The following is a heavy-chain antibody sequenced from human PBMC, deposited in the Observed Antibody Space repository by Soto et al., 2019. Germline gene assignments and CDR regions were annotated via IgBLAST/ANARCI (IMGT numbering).Heavy chain of an antibody. V-gene: IGHV4-39*01. D-gene: IGHD3-22*01. CDR1: GGSISSSSYY. CDR3: AGYSPYYDSSGYDY. Sequence: TSETLSLTCTVSGGSISSSSYYWGWIRQPPGKGLEWIGSIYYSGSTYYNPSLKSRVTISVDTSKNQFSLKLSSVTAADTAVYYCAGYSPYYDSSGYDYWGQGTLVTVSS. CDR2: IYYSGST. J-gene: IGHJ4*02.